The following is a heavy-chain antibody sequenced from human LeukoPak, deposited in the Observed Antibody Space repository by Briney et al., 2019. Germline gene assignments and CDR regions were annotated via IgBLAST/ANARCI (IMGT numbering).Heavy chain of an antibody. CDR1: GDRVSSIDAA. CDR2: TYYRSKWYN. J-gene: IGHJ4*02. V-gene: IGHV6-1*01. Sequence: SQTLSLTCVISGDRVSSIDAAWNWLRQSPSRGLEWLGRTYYRSKWYNDYAVSVKSRITINPDTSKNQFSLQLNSVTPEDTAVYYCARVTELIFDYWGQGTLVTVSS. CDR3: ARVTELIFDY. D-gene: IGHD1-7*01.